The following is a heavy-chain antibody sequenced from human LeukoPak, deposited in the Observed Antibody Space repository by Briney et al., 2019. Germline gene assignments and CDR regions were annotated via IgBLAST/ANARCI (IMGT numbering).Heavy chain of an antibody. D-gene: IGHD2-2*01. Sequence: GGSLRLSCAAPGFTFSSYSMSWVRQAPGKGLEWVSAISGSGGSTYYADSVNGRFTISRDNSKNTLYLQMNSLRAEDTAVYYCARDEDCSSTSCYSNWFDPWGQGTLVTVSS. J-gene: IGHJ5*02. CDR2: ISGSGGST. CDR3: ARDEDCSSTSCYSNWFDP. CDR1: GFTFSSYS. V-gene: IGHV3-23*01.